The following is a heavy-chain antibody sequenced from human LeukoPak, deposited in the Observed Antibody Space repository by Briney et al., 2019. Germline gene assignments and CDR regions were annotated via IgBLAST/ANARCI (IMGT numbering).Heavy chain of an antibody. CDR2: IFHSGRT. V-gene: IGHV4-38-2*02. Sequence: SETLSLTCTVSGFSISSGYFWGWIRQPPGKGLEWIASIFHSGRTYYNPSLKSRVTISVDTSKNQFSLTLSSVTAADTAVYYCARAYYYDSSGFDYWGQGTLVTVSS. J-gene: IGHJ4*02. D-gene: IGHD3-22*01. CDR3: ARAYYYDSSGFDY. CDR1: GFSISSGYF.